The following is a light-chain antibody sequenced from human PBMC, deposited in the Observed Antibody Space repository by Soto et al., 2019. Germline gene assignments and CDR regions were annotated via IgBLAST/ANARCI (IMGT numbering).Light chain of an antibody. Sequence: EIVMTQSPATLSVSPGARVTLSCRASQSVSSSLAWYQQKPGQAPRLLIYGASTRATGIPARFSGGGSGTEFTHTISSLQSEDFAVYYCQQDNNWPPFTFGPGTKVDIK. CDR3: QQDNNWPPFT. J-gene: IGKJ3*01. CDR2: GAS. V-gene: IGKV3-15*01. CDR1: QSVSSS.